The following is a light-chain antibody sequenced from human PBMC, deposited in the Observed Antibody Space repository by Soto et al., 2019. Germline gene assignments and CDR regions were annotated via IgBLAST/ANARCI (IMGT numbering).Light chain of an antibody. Sequence: EIVLTQSPDTLSLSPGERATLSCRATQSIKSDYLAWYQQKPGQAPRLLIYGASNRATGIPDRFSGSRSGTDFTLTIRRLEPEDSAVYYCHHYGSSAWTFGQGTTMEIK. V-gene: IGKV3-20*01. J-gene: IGKJ1*01. CDR2: GAS. CDR1: QSIKSDY. CDR3: HHYGSSAWT.